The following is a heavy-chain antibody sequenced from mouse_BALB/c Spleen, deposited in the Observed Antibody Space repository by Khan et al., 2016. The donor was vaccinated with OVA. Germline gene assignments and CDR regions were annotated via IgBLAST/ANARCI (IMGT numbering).Heavy chain of an antibody. CDR1: GFTFSTYA. J-gene: IGHJ3*01. Sequence: EVELVESGGGLVKPGGSLKLSCAASGFTFSTYAMSWVRQTPEKRLEWVATISSDGDYTYYPDNVAGQFTISRDNAKNILYLQMSSLRSEDTAMYYCARSAYGNFAYWGQGALVTVSA. V-gene: IGHV5-9-3*01. D-gene: IGHD2-1*01. CDR2: ISSDGDYT. CDR3: ARSAYGNFAY.